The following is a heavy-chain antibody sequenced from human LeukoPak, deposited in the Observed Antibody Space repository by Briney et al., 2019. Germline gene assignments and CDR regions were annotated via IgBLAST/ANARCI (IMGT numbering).Heavy chain of an antibody. J-gene: IGHJ4*02. CDR2: IYTSGST. D-gene: IGHD3-22*01. Sequence: SETLSLTCTVSGDSISSGDYYWSWIRQPAGKGLEWIGRIYTSGSTNYNPSLKSRVTISVDTSKNQFSLKLSSVTAADTAVYYCARVGYYYDSSGYFMPDYWGQGTLVTVSS. CDR3: ARVGYYYDSSGYFMPDY. CDR1: GDSISSGDYY. V-gene: IGHV4-61*02.